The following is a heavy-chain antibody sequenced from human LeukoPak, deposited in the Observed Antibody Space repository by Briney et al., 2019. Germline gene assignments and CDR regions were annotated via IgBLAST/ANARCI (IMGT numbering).Heavy chain of an antibody. V-gene: IGHV1-46*01. CDR1: GYTFTSYY. Sequence: GASVKVSCKASGYTFTSYYMHWVRRAPGQGLEWMGIISPSGDSTSYTQKFQGRVTMTRDTSTSTVYMELSSLRSEDTAVYYCARGSITMVRGVITPPDYWGQGTLVTVSS. CDR2: ISPSGDST. D-gene: IGHD3-10*01. J-gene: IGHJ4*02. CDR3: ARGSITMVRGVITPPDY.